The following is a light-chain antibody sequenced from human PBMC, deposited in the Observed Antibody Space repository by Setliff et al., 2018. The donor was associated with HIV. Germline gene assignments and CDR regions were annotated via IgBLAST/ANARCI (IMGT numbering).Light chain of an antibody. V-gene: IGLV3-21*02. CDR2: DDS. CDR1: SIGDES. J-gene: IGLJ1*01. CDR3: CSYASNRARV. Sequence: SYELTQPPSVSVAPGETARITCGGHSIGDESVHWYQQKAGQAPVLVVHDDSDRPSGIPARFSGSKSGNTASLTISALQADDDADYYCCSYASNRARVFGTGTKVTVL.